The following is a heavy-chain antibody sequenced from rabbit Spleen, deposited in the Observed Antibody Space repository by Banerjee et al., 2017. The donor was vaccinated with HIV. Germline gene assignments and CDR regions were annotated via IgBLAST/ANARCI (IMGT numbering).Heavy chain of an antibody. CDR1: GFDFSSDA. Sequence: LEESGGGLVQPEGSLTLTCKVSGFDFSSDAMCWVRQAPGKRPEWIACIYNGDGSTYYASWVNGRFTISKTSSTTVTLEMTSLTAADTATYFCARRDDIGVHGLNLWGPGTL. CDR3: ARRDDIGVHGLNL. D-gene: IGHD4-2*01. V-gene: IGHV1S47*01. J-gene: IGHJ4*01. CDR2: IYNGDGST.